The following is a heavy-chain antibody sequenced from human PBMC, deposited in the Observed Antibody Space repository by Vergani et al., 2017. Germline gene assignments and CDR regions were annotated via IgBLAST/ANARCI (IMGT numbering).Heavy chain of an antibody. CDR1: GGSFSGYY. CDR2: INHSGST. J-gene: IGHJ3*02. V-gene: IGHV4-34*01. CDR3: ARESTPRSYYDILTGYYTPAFDI. D-gene: IGHD3-9*01. Sequence: QVQLQQWGAGLLKPSETLSLTCAVYGGSFSGYYWSWIRQPPGKGLEWIGDINHSGSTNYNPSLKSRVTISVDTSKNQFSLKLSSVTAADTAVYYCARESTPRSYYDILTGYYTPAFDIWGQGTMVTVSS.